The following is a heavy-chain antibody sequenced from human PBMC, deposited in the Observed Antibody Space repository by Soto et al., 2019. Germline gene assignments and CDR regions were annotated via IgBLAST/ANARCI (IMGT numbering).Heavy chain of an antibody. CDR3: ARGVGSGSYYNQYNWFDP. V-gene: IGHV1-18*01. CDR1: GYTFTNYG. CDR2: INVYNGNT. J-gene: IGHJ5*02. D-gene: IGHD3-10*01. Sequence: QVQLVQSGGEVKKPGASVKVSCKASGYTFTNYGISWVRQAPGQGLEWMGWINVYNGNTKYAQKVQGRVTMTTDTSTSTAYMAQTSRRSDDTAVYYCARGVGSGSYYNQYNWFDPWGQGTLVTVSS.